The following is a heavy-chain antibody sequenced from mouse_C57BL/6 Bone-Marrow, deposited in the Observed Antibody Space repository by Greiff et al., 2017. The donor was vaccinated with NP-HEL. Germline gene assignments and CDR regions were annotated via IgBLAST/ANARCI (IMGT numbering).Heavy chain of an antibody. D-gene: IGHD3-1*01. CDR3: ARSGSYYAMDY. J-gene: IGHJ4*01. CDR2: ISPRSGNT. CDR1: GYTFTSYG. Sequence: QVQLQQSGAELARPGASVKLSCKASGYTFTSYGISWVKQRTGQGLEWIGEISPRSGNTYYNEKFKGKATLTADKSSSTAYMELRSLTSEDSAVYFCARSGSYYAMDYWGQGPSVTVSS. V-gene: IGHV1-81*01.